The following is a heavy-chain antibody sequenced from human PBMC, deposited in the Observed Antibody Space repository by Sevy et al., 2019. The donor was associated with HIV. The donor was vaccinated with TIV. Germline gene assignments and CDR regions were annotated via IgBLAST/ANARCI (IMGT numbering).Heavy chain of an antibody. J-gene: IGHJ4*02. D-gene: IGHD4-17*01. V-gene: IGHV3-11*06. CDR1: GFTFSDYY. CDR3: ARDRRNYGGQYFDY. CDR2: ISSGTTYT. Sequence: GGSLRLSCAASGFTFSDYYMTWIRQAPGKALEWLSDISSGTTYTKYADSVKGRFTNSRDNAKNSLYLQMDFLRVEDTAVYYCARDRRNYGGQYFDYWGQGILVTVSS.